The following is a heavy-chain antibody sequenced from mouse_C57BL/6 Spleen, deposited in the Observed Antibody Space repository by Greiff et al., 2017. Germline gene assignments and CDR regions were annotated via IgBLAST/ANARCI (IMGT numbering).Heavy chain of an antibody. CDR2: ISYDGSN. Sequence: DVQLVESGPGLVKPSQSLSLTCSVTGYSITSGYYWNWIRQFPGNKLEWMGYISYDGSNNYNPSLKNRISITRDTSKNQFFLKLNSVTTEDTATYYCARGGTTVVAPWVDYWGQGTSVTVSS. D-gene: IGHD1-1*01. V-gene: IGHV3-6*01. CDR1: GYSITSGYY. CDR3: ARGGTTVVAPWVDY. J-gene: IGHJ4*01.